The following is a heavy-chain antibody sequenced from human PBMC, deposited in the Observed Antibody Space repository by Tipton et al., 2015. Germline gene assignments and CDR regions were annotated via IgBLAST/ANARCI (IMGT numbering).Heavy chain of an antibody. CDR1: GGSVTSGSYY. V-gene: IGHV4-61*01. Sequence: GLVKPSETLSLTCSVSGGSVTSGSYYWSWIRQPPGKGLEWIGYISYTETSHYNPSLKSRITISLNTSKNQFSLKMSSVTAADTAVYFCARDLEHGMDVWGQGTTVTVS. CDR2: ISYTETS. CDR3: ARDLEHGMDV. J-gene: IGHJ6*02.